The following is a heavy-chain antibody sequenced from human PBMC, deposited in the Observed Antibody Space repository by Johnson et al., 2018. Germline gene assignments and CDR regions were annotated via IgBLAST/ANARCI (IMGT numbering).Heavy chain of an antibody. V-gene: IGHV3-21*01. CDR1: GFTFSSYS. CDR3: ARESVADETFDI. Sequence: VQLVESGGGLVKPGGSLRLSCAASGFTFSSYSMNWVRQAPGKGLEWVSSISSSSSYIYYADSVKGRFTISRDNAKNSLYLQMNSLRAEDTAVYYCARESVADETFDIWGQVTMVTVSS. CDR2: ISSSSSYI. D-gene: IGHD6-19*01. J-gene: IGHJ3*02.